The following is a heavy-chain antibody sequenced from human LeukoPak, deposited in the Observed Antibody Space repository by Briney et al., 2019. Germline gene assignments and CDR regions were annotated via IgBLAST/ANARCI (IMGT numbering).Heavy chain of an antibody. J-gene: IGHJ6*02. CDR2: ISYDGSNK. CDR1: GFTFSSYA. Sequence: GGSLRLSCAASGFTFSSYAMHWVRQAPGKGLEWVAVISYDGSNKYYADSVKGRFTISRDNSKNTLYLQMNSLRAEDTAVYYCARDVLITMVRGVKTFGGMDVWGQGTTVTVSS. D-gene: IGHD3-10*01. CDR3: ARDVLITMVRGVKTFGGMDV. V-gene: IGHV3-30*04.